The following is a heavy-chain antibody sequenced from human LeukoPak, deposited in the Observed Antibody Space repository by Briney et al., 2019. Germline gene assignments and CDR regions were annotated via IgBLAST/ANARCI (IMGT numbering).Heavy chain of an antibody. CDR1: GYTFTGYY. CDR2: INPNSGGST. Sequence: ASVKVSCKASGYTFTGYYMHWVRQAPGQGLEWMGWINPNSGGSTSYAQKFQGRVTMTRDTSTRTVYMELSSLRSEDTAVYYCARGFYGGNTQFDYWGQGILVTVSS. CDR3: ARGFYGGNTQFDY. J-gene: IGHJ4*02. D-gene: IGHD4-23*01. V-gene: IGHV1-46*01.